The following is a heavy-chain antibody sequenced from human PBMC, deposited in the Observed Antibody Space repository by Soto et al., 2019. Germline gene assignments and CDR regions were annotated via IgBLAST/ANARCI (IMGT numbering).Heavy chain of an antibody. Sequence: GGSLRLSCAASGFTFSSYGMHWVRQAPGKGLEWVAVVSYDGSIQYYADSVKGRFTISRDNSKNTLYLQMNSLRPEDTAVYYCARDQGGEFLKGSGMDVWGQGTTVTVSS. CDR2: VSYDGSIQ. CDR3: ARDQGGEFLKGSGMDV. D-gene: IGHD3-10*01. J-gene: IGHJ6*02. CDR1: GFTFSSYG. V-gene: IGHV3-30*03.